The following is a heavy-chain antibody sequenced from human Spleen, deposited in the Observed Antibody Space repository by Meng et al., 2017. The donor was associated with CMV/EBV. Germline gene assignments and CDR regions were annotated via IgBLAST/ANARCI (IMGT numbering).Heavy chain of an antibody. CDR1: GFTFSTYD. J-gene: IGHJ4*02. CDR2: IGTVGDT. CDR3: ARARSPTHFDY. Sequence: GGSLRLSCTASGFTFSTYDFHWVRQPTGKVLEWVSSIGTVGDTYSIGSVKGRFIISREDAKNSVYLQMNGLRDGDTGLYYCARARSPTHFDYWGQGALVTVSS. V-gene: IGHV3-13*01.